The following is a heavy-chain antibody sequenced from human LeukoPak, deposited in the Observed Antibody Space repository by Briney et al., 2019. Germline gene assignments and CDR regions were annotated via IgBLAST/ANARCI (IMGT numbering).Heavy chain of an antibody. J-gene: IGHJ4*02. CDR1: GGSISSSSYY. V-gene: IGHV4-39*01. CDR3: ARRPAPDTHPSSYYFDY. Sequence: SETLALTCTVSGGSISSSSYYWGWIRQPPGKGLEWIGSIYYSGSTYYNPSLKSRVTISVDTSKNQFSLKLSSVTAADTAVYYCARRPAPDTHPSSYYFDYWGQGTLVTVSS. CDR2: IYYSGST. D-gene: IGHD6-6*01.